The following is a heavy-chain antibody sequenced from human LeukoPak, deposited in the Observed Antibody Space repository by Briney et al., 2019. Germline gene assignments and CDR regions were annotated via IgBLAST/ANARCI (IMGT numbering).Heavy chain of an antibody. J-gene: IGHJ2*01. D-gene: IGHD6-13*01. Sequence: SETLSLTCTVSGGSISSSSYYWGWIRQPPGKGLEWIGSIYYSGSTYYNPSLKSRVTISVDTSKNQFSLKLSSVTAADTAVYYCARRKPGIAAAGPLWYFDLWGRGTLVTVSS. CDR3: ARRKPGIAAAGPLWYFDL. CDR2: IYYSGST. CDR1: GGSISSSSYY. V-gene: IGHV4-39*07.